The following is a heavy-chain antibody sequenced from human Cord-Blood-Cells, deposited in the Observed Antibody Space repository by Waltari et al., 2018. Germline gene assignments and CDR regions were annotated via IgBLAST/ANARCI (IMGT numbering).Heavy chain of an antibody. Sequence: QVQLQQWGAGLLKPSETLSLTCAVYGGSFSGYYWSWIGQPPGKGLEWIGEINHSGSTNYDPSRKSRVTISVDTSKNHFSLKLSSVTAADTAVYYCARRGPDYYDSSGYYFDYWGQGTLVTVSS. CDR1: GGSFSGYY. J-gene: IGHJ4*02. D-gene: IGHD3-22*01. V-gene: IGHV4-34*01. CDR2: INHSGST. CDR3: ARRGPDYYDSSGYYFDY.